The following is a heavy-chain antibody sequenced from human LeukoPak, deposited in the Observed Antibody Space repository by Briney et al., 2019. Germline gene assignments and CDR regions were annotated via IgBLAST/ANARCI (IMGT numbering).Heavy chain of an antibody. CDR1: GFTFSSYA. Sequence: PGGSLRLSCAASGFTFSSYAMSWVRQAPGQGLEWVSAISGSGGSTNYADSVKGRFTISRDNSKNTLYLQMNSLRAEDTAVYYCAKVKCVGWNDGWLTDYWGQGTLVTVSS. CDR3: AKVKCVGWNDGWLTDY. CDR2: ISGSGGST. J-gene: IGHJ4*02. D-gene: IGHD1-1*01. V-gene: IGHV3-23*01.